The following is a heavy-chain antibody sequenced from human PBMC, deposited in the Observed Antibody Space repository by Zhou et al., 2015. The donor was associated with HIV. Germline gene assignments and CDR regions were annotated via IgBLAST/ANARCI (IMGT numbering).Heavy chain of an antibody. CDR3: VREALEGNRWGPQRERGDWYFDL. Sequence: QVQLVQSGTEVKKPGSSVTVSCRPSGGTFSTYTFSWVRQAPGQGLEWMGRIIPILGLTHYAQKFEDRLTIAADTSSYTASMDLSSLRSDDTAVYYCVREALEGNRWGPQRERGDWYFDLWGRGTLVTVSS. D-gene: IGHD3-16*01. CDR1: GGTFSTYT. V-gene: IGHV1-69*04. CDR2: IIPILGLT. J-gene: IGHJ2*01.